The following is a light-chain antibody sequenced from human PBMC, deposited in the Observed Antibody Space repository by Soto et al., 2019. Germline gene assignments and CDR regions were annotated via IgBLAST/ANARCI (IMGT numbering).Light chain of an antibody. Sequence: SYELTQPPSVSVAPGQTARIPCGGDNIGIRSVHWYQQKPGQAPVVVVYDDNDRPSGIPERFSGSNSGNTAALTISRVEAGDEADYYCQVWDTSSDHFFFGTGTKVTVL. V-gene: IGLV3-21*02. CDR1: NIGIRS. CDR3: QVWDTSSDHFF. J-gene: IGLJ1*01. CDR2: DDN.